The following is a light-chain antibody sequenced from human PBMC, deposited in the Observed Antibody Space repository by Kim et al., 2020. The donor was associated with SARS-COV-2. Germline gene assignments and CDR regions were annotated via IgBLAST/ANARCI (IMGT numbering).Light chain of an antibody. CDR3: SSHGGRA. CDR2: DVS. J-gene: IGLJ2*01. V-gene: IGLV2-8*01. Sequence: QSALTQPPSASGSPGQSVTISCTGTNSDVGGYNYISWYQQHPGKAPKLMIYDVSKRPSGVPDRFSGSKSGNTASLTVSGLQAEDEAEYYCSSHGGRAFGGGTQLTVL. CDR1: NSDVGGYNY.